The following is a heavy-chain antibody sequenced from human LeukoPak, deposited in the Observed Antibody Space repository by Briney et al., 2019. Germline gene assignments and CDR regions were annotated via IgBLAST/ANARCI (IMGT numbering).Heavy chain of an antibody. CDR1: GFSFNSYA. CDR2: ISESGGRT. Sequence: PGGSLRLSCAASGFSFNSYAMSWVRQAPGKGLEWVSGISESGGRTYYADSVKGRFTISRDNARNSVYLQMNSLRVGDTAVYYCADPGVGFWGQGTLVTVSS. D-gene: IGHD2-8*01. J-gene: IGHJ4*02. V-gene: IGHV3-23*01. CDR3: ADPGVGF.